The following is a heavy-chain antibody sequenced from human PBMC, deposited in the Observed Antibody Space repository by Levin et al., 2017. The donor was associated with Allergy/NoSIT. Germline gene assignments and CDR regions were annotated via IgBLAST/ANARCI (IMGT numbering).Heavy chain of an antibody. D-gene: IGHD5-12*01. V-gene: IGHV3-48*04. CDR3: ARGLFDF. CDR2: ISASGSPT. J-gene: IGHJ4*02. CDR1: GFTFEIYG. Sequence: PGGSLRLSCSVSGFTFEIYGMNWVRQAPGKRLEWVSHISASGSPTYYADPVRGRFPIPRDNAKQSLYLQMTSLRVEDTAVYYCARGLFDFWGQGALVTVSS.